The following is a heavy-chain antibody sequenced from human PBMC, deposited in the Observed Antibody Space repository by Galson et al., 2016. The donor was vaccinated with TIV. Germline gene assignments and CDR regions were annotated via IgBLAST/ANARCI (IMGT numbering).Heavy chain of an antibody. J-gene: IGHJ5*02. D-gene: IGHD5-24*01. CDR3: AISSRRDRYGHTNWFDP. Sequence: SVKVSCKASGDTFNSYAINWVRQAPGQGLEWVGRALPMFGTSNYAEEFQDRVTITADESMSTASMALSSLPSDDPAVYYCAISSRRDRYGHTNWFDPWGQGTLVTVSS. V-gene: IGHV1-69*13. CDR1: GDTFNSYA. CDR2: ALPMFGTS.